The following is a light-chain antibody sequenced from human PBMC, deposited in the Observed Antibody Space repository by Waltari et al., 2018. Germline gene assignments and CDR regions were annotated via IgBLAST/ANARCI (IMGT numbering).Light chain of an antibody. CDR3: SSYAGSNNLV. Sequence: QSALTQPPSAPGSPGQSVTISCTGTSSAVGGYNYVSWYQHHPGKAPKLMIYEVTKRPSGVPDRFSGSKSGNTASLTVSGLQAEDEADYFCSSYAGSNNLVFGGGTKLTVL. CDR1: SSAVGGYNY. CDR2: EVT. V-gene: IGLV2-8*01. J-gene: IGLJ2*01.